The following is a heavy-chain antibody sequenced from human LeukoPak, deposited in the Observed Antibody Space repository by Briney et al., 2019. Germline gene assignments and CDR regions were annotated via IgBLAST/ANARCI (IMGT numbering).Heavy chain of an antibody. CDR1: GFTFSSYA. V-gene: IGHV3-30-3*01. J-gene: IGHJ5*02. CDR3: ARSSRDGTENWCDA. D-gene: IGHD5-24*01. Sequence: GGPLRLSCAASGFTFSSYAMHWVRQAPGKGLEWVEVISYDGSNKYYADSVKGRFTISRDNSKNTLYLQMNSLIADAAAVYYCARSSRDGTENWCDAWGQGTLVTVPS. CDR2: ISYDGSNK.